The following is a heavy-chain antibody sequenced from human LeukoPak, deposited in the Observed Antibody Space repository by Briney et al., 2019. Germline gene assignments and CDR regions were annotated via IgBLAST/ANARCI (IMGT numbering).Heavy chain of an antibody. D-gene: IGHD2-8*01. CDR1: GGSISSGGYY. V-gene: IGHV4-31*03. Sequence: SETLSLTCTVSGGSISSGGYYWSWIRQHPGRGLVWIGYIYYSGSTYYNPSLKSRVTISVDTSKNQFSLKLSSVTAADTAVYYCARDCPYSLDCTNGVCKTSDAFDIWGQGTMVTVSS. CDR3: ARDCPYSLDCTNGVCKTSDAFDI. J-gene: IGHJ3*02. CDR2: IYYSGST.